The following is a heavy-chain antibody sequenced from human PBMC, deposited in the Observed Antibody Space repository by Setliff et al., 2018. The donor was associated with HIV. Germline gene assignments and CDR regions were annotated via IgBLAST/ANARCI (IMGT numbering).Heavy chain of an antibody. CDR3: ARQPLYFGEPYYFDY. D-gene: IGHD3-10*01. J-gene: IGHJ4*02. CDR1: NVAISSNSYY. V-gene: IGHV4-39*01. Sequence: SETLSLTCTVYNVAISSNSYYWGWIRQPPGKGLEWIGSISQSGTTYYSPSLKNRVTISVDTSRNRFSLKLGSVSASDTANYYCARQPLYFGEPYYFDYWGLGTLVTVSS. CDR2: ISQSGTT.